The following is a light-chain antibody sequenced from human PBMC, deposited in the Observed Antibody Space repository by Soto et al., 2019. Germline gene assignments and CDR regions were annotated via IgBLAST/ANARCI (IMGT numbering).Light chain of an antibody. CDR3: QSYDTTLSGAWV. CDR2: GDD. Sequence: QSVLTQPPSVSGAPGQRVTISCTGRRSNLGAGFDVHWYQHLPGSAPKLLINGDDNRPSGVPDRFSGSRSGTSASLAITGLQAEDEADYYCQSYDTTLSGAWVFGGGTKLTVL. CDR1: RSNLGAGFD. J-gene: IGLJ3*02. V-gene: IGLV1-40*01.